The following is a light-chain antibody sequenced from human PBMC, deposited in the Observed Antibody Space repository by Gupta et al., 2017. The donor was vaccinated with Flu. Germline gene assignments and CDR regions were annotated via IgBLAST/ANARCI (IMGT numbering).Light chain of an antibody. V-gene: IGKV1-8*01. J-gene: IGKJ4*01. Sequence: AIRMTQSPSSFSASTGDRVTITCRASQGISSYLAWYQQKPGKAPKLLIYAASTLQSGVPSRFSGSGSGTDFTLAISCLHSEDFATYYCQQYYSYPHTFGGGTKVEI. CDR1: QGISSY. CDR2: AAS. CDR3: QQYYSYPHT.